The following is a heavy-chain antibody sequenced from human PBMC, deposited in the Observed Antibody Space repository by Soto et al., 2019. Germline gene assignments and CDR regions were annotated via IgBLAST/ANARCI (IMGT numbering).Heavy chain of an antibody. J-gene: IGHJ6*02. D-gene: IGHD1-20*01. Sequence: GGSLRLSCAASGFTFSSYGMHWVRQAPGKGLEWVAVISYDGSNKYYADSVKGRFTISRDNSKNTLYLQMNSLRAEDTAVYYCAKDQRISTLYYYYGMDVWGQGTTVTVSS. CDR2: ISYDGSNK. CDR3: AKDQRISTLYYYYGMDV. CDR1: GFTFSSYG. V-gene: IGHV3-30*18.